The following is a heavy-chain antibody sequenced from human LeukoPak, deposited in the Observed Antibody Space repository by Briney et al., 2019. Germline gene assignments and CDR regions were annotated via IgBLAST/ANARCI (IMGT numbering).Heavy chain of an antibody. V-gene: IGHV1-2*02. D-gene: IGHD3-9*01. Sequence: GASVKVSCKTSGYTFSAFYMHWVRQAPGQGPEWMGWINPDSGGSEYGQKFQGRVTFTSDTSSTTIYMEVRSLKSDDTAVYYCARAYYDILTGYPSPLCYWGQGTLVTVSS. J-gene: IGHJ4*02. CDR1: GYTFSAFY. CDR3: ARAYYDILTGYPSPLCY. CDR2: INPDSGGS.